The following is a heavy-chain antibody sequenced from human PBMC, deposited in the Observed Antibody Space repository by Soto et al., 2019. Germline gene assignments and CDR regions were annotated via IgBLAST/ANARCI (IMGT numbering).Heavy chain of an antibody. CDR2: INHSGST. CDR1: GASFSGYY. Sequence: QVQLQQWGAGLLKPSETLSLTCAVYGASFSGYYWSWIRQPPGKGLEWIGEINHSGSTNYNPSLKSRVPLSVDTSKNQFSLKLSSVTAADTAVYYCARHSYGYSAFDYWGQGTLVTVSS. J-gene: IGHJ4*02. D-gene: IGHD5-18*01. CDR3: ARHSYGYSAFDY. V-gene: IGHV4-34*01.